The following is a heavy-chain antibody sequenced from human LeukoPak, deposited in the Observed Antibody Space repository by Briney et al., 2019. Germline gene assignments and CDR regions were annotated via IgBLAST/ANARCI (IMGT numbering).Heavy chain of an antibody. CDR1: GFTFSSYA. CDR2: ISGSGGST. CDR3: AKGRGGLPFDY. V-gene: IGHV3-23*01. Sequence: GGSLRLSCAASGFTFSSYAMSWVRQAPGKGLEWVSAISGSGGSTYYADSVKGRFTISRDNSKNTLYLQMDSLRAEDTAVDYCAKGRGGLPFDYWGQGTLVTVSS. D-gene: IGHD3-16*01. J-gene: IGHJ4*02.